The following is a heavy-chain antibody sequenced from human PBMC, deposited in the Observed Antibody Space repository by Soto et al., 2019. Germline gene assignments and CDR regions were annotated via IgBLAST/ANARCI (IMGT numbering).Heavy chain of an antibody. Sequence: QVQLVQSGAEEKKPGSSVKVSCKASVGTFSSYAISWVRHAPGQGLEWMEGIIPIVGTANYAQKFQGRVTITADDSTSTAYMELRSLSSEDTAVYYCARVMVRGVNGEWFDPWGQGTLVTVSS. D-gene: IGHD3-10*01. CDR2: IIPIVGTA. CDR1: VGTFSSYA. V-gene: IGHV1-69*12. CDR3: ARVMVRGVNGEWFDP. J-gene: IGHJ5*02.